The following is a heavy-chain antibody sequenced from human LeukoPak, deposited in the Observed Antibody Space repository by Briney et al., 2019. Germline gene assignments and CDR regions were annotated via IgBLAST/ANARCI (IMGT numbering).Heavy chain of an antibody. J-gene: IGHJ4*02. Sequence: ASVKVSCKASGYTFTNYGISWVRQAPGQGLEWMGWINAGNGNTKYSQKFQGRVTITRDTSASTAYMELSSLRSEDTAVYFCARGYGGSDYWGQGTLVTVSS. CDR2: INAGNGNT. V-gene: IGHV1-3*01. CDR3: ARGYGGSDY. D-gene: IGHD4-23*01. CDR1: GYTFTNYG.